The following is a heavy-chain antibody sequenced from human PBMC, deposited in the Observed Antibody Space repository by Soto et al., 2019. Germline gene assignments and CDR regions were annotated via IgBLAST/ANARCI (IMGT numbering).Heavy chain of an antibody. CDR3: ANLLYNGYYNVLDV. CDR2: IVSAGDIT. Sequence: EVQLLESGGDLVHPGGSLTLACAASGFTLSSNAMRWIRRAPGKGLEWVSSIVSAGDITSYADSVKGRFTISRDTSKNTLYLQMKSLRAEDTAVYYCANLLYNGYYNVLDVWGQGTTVTVSS. D-gene: IGHD1-1*01. CDR1: GFTLSSNA. J-gene: IGHJ6*02. V-gene: IGHV3-23*01.